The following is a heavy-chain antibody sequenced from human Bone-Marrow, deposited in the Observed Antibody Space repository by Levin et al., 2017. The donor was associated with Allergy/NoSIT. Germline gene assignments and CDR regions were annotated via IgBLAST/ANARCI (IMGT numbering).Heavy chain of an antibody. CDR1: GYTFTSYA. CDR2: INAGNGNT. Sequence: ASVKVSCKASGYTFTSYAMHWVRQAPGQRLEWMGWINAGNGNTKYSQKFQGRVTITGDTSASTAYMELSSLRSEDTAVYYCARGFYYYYGMDVWGQGTTVTVSS. V-gene: IGHV1-3*01. J-gene: IGHJ6*02. CDR3: ARGFYYYYGMDV.